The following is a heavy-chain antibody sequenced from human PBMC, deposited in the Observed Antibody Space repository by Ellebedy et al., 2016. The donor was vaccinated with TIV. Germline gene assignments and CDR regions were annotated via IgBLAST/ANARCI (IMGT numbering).Heavy chain of an antibody. CDR2: IWYDGSK. V-gene: IGHV3-33*01. Sequence: GESLKISXAASGFTFSSYGMHWVRQAPGKGLEWVAVIWYDGSKYYADSVKGRFAISRDNSKNTLYLRMNSLRAEDTAVYYCAREPMVRGVIRRGYAMDVWGQGTTVTVSS. J-gene: IGHJ6*02. CDR3: AREPMVRGVIRRGYAMDV. D-gene: IGHD3-10*01. CDR1: GFTFSSYG.